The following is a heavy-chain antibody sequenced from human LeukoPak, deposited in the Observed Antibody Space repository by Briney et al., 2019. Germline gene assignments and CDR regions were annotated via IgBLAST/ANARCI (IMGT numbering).Heavy chain of an antibody. D-gene: IGHD5-24*01. CDR2: INPNSGGT. V-gene: IGHV1-2*04. J-gene: IGHJ6*02. CDR3: ARGRSDGLTDYGMDV. CDR1: GYTFTGYY. Sequence: GASVTVSCKASGYTFTGYYMHWVRQAPGQGLEWMGWINPNSGGTNYAQKFQGWVTMTRDTSISTAYMELSRLRSDDTAVYFCARGRSDGLTDYGMDVWGQGTTVTVSS.